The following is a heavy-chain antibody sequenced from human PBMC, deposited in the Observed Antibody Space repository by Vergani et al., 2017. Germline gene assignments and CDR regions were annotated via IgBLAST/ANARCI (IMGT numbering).Heavy chain of an antibody. CDR1: GFTFSNYA. CDR3: VKDIAASGNYWYFDL. Sequence: EVQLLESGGGLVQPGGSLRLSCAASGFTFSNYAMHWVRQAPGKGLEWVSGINWNSDSIAYADSVKGRFTISRDNAKNSLYLQMNSLRAEDTALYYCVKDIAASGNYWYFDLWGRGTLVTVSS. D-gene: IGHD6-13*01. CDR2: INWNSDSI. J-gene: IGHJ2*01. V-gene: IGHV3-9*01.